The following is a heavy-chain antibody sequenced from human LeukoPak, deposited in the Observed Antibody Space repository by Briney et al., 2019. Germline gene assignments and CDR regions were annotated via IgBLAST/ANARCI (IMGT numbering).Heavy chain of an antibody. V-gene: IGHV1-2*02. CDR3: ARYLYNWNDVGYFDY. D-gene: IGHD1-1*01. J-gene: IGHJ4*02. Sequence: GASVKVSYKASGYTFTRYYMHWVRQAPGQGLEWMGWINPNSGGTNYAQKFQGRVTMTRDTSISTAYMELSRLKSDDTAVYYCARYLYNWNDVGYFDYWGQGTLVTVSS. CDR1: GYTFTRYY. CDR2: INPNSGGT.